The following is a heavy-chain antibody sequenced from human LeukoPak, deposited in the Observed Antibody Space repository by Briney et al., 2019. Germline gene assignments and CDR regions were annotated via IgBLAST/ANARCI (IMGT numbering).Heavy chain of an antibody. V-gene: IGHV3-53*01. CDR1: GFAVSTNY. CDR2: MYIDGGT. Sequence: TGGSLRLSCAASGFAVSTNYMNWVRQAPGKGLEWVSAMYIDGGTYYADSVKGRFPISRDNSKNTLHLQMNSLRAEDTAVYYCARSVAPAARLDYWGQGTLVTVSS. J-gene: IGHJ4*02. D-gene: IGHD2-2*01. CDR3: ARSVAPAARLDY.